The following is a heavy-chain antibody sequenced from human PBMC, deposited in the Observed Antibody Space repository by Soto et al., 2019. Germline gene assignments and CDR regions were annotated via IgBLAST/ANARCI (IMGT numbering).Heavy chain of an antibody. Sequence: PSQTLSLTCDISGDSVSSNSAGWNWIRQTPSRGLEWLGRTYYRSKWYNNYAVSVKSRVSVNPDTAKNQFSLQLNSVTPEDTAVFFCAGGSRDDVSGHYYMDVWGKGTTVTVSS. CDR1: GDSVSSNSAG. CDR2: TYYRSKWYN. J-gene: IGHJ6*03. CDR3: AGGSRDDVSGHYYMDV. D-gene: IGHD1-26*01. V-gene: IGHV6-1*01.